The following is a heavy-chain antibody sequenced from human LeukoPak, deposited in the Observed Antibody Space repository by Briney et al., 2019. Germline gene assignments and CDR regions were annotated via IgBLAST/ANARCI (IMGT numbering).Heavy chain of an antibody. CDR1: GFTFSTYG. V-gene: IGHV4-34*01. CDR2: INHSGST. J-gene: IGHJ4*02. D-gene: IGHD3-10*01. Sequence: GSLRLSCAASGFTFSTYGMSWVRQPPGKGLEWIGEINHSGSTTYNPSLKSRVTISVDTSKNQFSLNLSSVTAADTAVYYCARAPPRGSYYRGYFDYWGQGTLVTVSS. CDR3: ARAPPRGSYYRGYFDY.